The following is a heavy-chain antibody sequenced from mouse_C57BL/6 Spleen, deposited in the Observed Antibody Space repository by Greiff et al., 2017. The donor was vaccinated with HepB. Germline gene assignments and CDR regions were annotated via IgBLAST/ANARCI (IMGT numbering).Heavy chain of an antibody. D-gene: IGHD3-2*02. CDR3: ARSRQLRLGYFDY. CDR2: INPSTGGT. CDR1: GYSFTGYY. V-gene: IGHV1-42*01. Sequence: VQLKESGPELVKPGASVKISCKASGYSFTGYYMNWVKQSPEKSLEWIGEINPSTGGTTYNQKFKAKATLTVDKSSSTAYMQLKSLTSEDSAVYYCARSRQLRLGYFDYWGQGTTLTVSS. J-gene: IGHJ2*01.